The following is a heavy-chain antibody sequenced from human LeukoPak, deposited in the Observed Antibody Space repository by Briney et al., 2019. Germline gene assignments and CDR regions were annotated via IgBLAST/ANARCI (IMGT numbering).Heavy chain of an antibody. CDR1: GFSLDRYS. V-gene: IGHV3-21*01. D-gene: IGHD2-15*01. Sequence: PGGSLRLSCAASGFSLDRYSMNWVRQAPGKGLEWVSLISSANSYIYYSDSVEGRFTISRDNGKNSLYLQMNSLRAEDTAVYYCARLFGYCSGGNCYEDFFDYWDQGILVTVSS. CDR2: ISSANSYI. J-gene: IGHJ4*02. CDR3: ARLFGYCSGGNCYEDFFDY.